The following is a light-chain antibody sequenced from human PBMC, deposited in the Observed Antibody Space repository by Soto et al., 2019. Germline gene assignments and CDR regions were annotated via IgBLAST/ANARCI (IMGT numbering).Light chain of an antibody. CDR3: QQYGSSLYT. Sequence: EIVLTQSPGTLSLSPGERATLSCRASQSVSSSYLAWYQQKTGQAPRLLIYGASSRATGIPARFSGSGSGTDFTLTISRLEPEDFAVYYCQQYGSSLYTFGQGTKLEIK. V-gene: IGKV3-20*01. J-gene: IGKJ2*01. CDR2: GAS. CDR1: QSVSSSY.